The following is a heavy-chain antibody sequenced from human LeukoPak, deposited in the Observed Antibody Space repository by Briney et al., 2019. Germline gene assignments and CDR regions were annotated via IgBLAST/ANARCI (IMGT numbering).Heavy chain of an antibody. Sequence: GGSVKDSCKASGYTFTSYGISWVRQAPGQGLEWMGWISAYNGNTNYTQKLQGRVTMTTDTSTSTAYLELRSLRSADTAVYYCARASGSMITFGGVIPRPFDYWGQGTLVTVSP. D-gene: IGHD3-16*02. CDR2: ISAYNGNT. CDR3: ARASGSMITFGGVIPRPFDY. J-gene: IGHJ4*02. V-gene: IGHV1-18*01. CDR1: GYTFTSYG.